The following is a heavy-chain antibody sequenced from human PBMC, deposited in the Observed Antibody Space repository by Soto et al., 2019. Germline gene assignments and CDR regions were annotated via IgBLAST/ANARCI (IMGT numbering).Heavy chain of an antibody. Sequence: LSLTCTVSGGSISSYYWSWIRQPPGKGLEWIGYIYYSGSTNYNPSLKSRVTISVDTSKNQFSLKLSSVTAADTAVYYCARASPYYDSSGYSRAFDYWGQGTLVTVSS. CDR3: ARASPYYDSSGYSRAFDY. V-gene: IGHV4-59*01. J-gene: IGHJ4*02. CDR2: IYYSGST. D-gene: IGHD3-22*01. CDR1: GGSISSYY.